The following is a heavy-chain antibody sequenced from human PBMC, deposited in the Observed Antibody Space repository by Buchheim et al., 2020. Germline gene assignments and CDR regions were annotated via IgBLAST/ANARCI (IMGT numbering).Heavy chain of an antibody. J-gene: IGHJ6*02. Sequence: QVQLVESGGGVVQPGRSLRLSCAASGFTFSSYGMHWVRQAPGKGLEWVAVISYDGSNKYYADSVKGRFTISRANSKNTLYLQMNSLRAEDTAVYYCAKGYDFWSGYPPMYGMDVWGQGTT. CDR1: GFTFSSYG. CDR3: AKGYDFWSGYPPMYGMDV. CDR2: ISYDGSNK. D-gene: IGHD3-3*01. V-gene: IGHV3-30*18.